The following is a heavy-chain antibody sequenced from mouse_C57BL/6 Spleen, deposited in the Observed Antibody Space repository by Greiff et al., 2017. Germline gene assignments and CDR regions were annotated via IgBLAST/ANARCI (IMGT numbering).Heavy chain of an antibody. J-gene: IGHJ2*01. CDR2: INYDGSST. CDR3: ARVDGYNFDY. D-gene: IGHD2-3*01. CDR1: GFTFSDYY. Sequence: EVQVVESEGGLVQPGSSMKLSCTASGFTFSDYYMAWVRQVPEKGLEWVANINYDGSSTYYLDSLKSRFIISRDNAKNILYLQMSSLKSEDTATYYCARVDGYNFDYWGQGTTLTVSS. V-gene: IGHV5-16*01.